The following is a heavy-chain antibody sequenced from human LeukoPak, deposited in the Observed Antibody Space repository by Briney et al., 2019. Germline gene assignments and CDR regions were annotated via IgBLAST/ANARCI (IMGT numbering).Heavy chain of an antibody. CDR1: GGSISGYY. V-gene: IGHV4-59*01. Sequence: SETLSLTCTVSGGSISGYYWSWIRQPPGKGLEWIGYIYYSGSTNYNPSLKSRVTISVDTSKNQFSLKLSSVTAADTAVYYCAREDGGFDYWGQGTLVTVSS. J-gene: IGHJ4*02. D-gene: IGHD2-15*01. CDR3: AREDGGFDY. CDR2: IYYSGST.